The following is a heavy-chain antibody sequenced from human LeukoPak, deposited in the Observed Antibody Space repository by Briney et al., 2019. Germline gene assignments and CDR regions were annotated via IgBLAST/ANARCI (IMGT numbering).Heavy chain of an antibody. V-gene: IGHV1-18*01. CDR3: ARGSGYDSPYWYFDL. Sequence: ASVKVSCKASGYTFTSYGISWVRQAPGQGLEWMGWISAYSGNTNYAQKLQGRVTMTTDTSTSTAYMELRSLRSDDTAVYYCARGSGYDSPYWYFDLWGRGTLVTVSS. CDR1: GYTFTSYG. J-gene: IGHJ2*01. D-gene: IGHD5-12*01. CDR2: ISAYSGNT.